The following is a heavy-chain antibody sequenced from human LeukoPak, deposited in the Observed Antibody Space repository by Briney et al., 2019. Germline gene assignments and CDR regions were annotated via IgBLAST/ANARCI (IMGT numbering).Heavy chain of an antibody. J-gene: IGHJ4*02. V-gene: IGHV6-1*01. Sequence: SQTLSLTCAISGDSVSSNSAAWXXVXXXXXXXXXXLGRTFYRSKWYNEYAVSVKGRITINPDTSKNQFSLQVNSVTPDDTAVYYCARGVERIDYWGQGTLVTVSS. D-gene: IGHD1-1*01. CDR3: ARGVERIDY. CDR1: GDSVSSNSAA. CDR2: TFYRSKWYN.